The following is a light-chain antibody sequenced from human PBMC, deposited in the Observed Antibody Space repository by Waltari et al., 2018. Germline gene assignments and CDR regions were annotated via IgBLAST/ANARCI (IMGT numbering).Light chain of an antibody. CDR3: QQYRNLWT. CDR2: KAS. Sequence: DIQMPQSPSTLSASVGHRVTLPCRASQSLRNWLAWYQQKPGKAPKVLIYKASTLESGVPSRFSGSGSVTEFALTISSLQPDDFATYYCQQYRNLWTFGQGTKVEIK. V-gene: IGKV1-5*03. CDR1: QSLRNW. J-gene: IGKJ1*01.